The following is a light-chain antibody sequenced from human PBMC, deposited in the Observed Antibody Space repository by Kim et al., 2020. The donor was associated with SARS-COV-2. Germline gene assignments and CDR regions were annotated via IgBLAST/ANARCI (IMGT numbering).Light chain of an antibody. CDR3: CSYAGSYTAYV. CDR2: DVS. J-gene: IGLJ1*01. Sequence: QSVTISCTGTSSDVGGYNYVSWYQQHPGKAPKLMIYDVSKRPSGVPDRFSGSKSGNTASLTISGLQAEDEGDYYCCSYAGSYTAYVFGTGPRSPS. CDR1: SSDVGGYNY. V-gene: IGLV2-11*01.